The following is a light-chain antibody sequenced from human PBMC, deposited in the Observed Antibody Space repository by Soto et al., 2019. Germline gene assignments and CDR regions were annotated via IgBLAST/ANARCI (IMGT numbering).Light chain of an antibody. Sequence: EIVLTQSPGSLSLSPGQRAALSCRASQSVDTTFFAWYQKKPGQAPRLLIQDASKRATGIPDRFSGSGSGTDFTRIISRLEPEDFAVYYCQQYMSSVTFGQGTKVEIK. V-gene: IGKV3-20*01. CDR3: QQYMSSVT. J-gene: IGKJ1*01. CDR2: DAS. CDR1: QSVDTTF.